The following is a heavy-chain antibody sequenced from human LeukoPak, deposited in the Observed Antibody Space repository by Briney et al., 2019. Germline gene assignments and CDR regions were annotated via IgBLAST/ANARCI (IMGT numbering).Heavy chain of an antibody. CDR3: ARDLGDTYGSVGDFDY. D-gene: IGHD3-10*01. V-gene: IGHV1-2*02. J-gene: IGHJ4*02. CDR1: GYTFTGYY. Sequence: ASVKVSCKASGYTFTGYYMHWVRQAPGQGLEWMGWTNPDSGGTIYAQNFQGRVTMTRDTSISTAYMELSSLRSDDTAVYYCARDLGDTYGSVGDFDYWGQGTLVTVSS. CDR2: TNPDSGGT.